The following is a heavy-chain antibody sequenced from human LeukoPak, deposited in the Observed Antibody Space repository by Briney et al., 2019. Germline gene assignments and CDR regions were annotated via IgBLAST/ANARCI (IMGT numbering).Heavy chain of an antibody. D-gene: IGHD3-22*01. CDR2: IFHTGST. CDR1: GGSLSNHY. J-gene: IGHJ3*02. Sequence: SETLSLTCTVSGGSLSNHYWNWIRHPAGTGLEYIGRIFHTGSTNYNPSLKSRVTMSVDTSKNQFSLKLSSVTAADTAVYYCARGPYYYDSSKGAFDIWGQGSMVTVSS. V-gene: IGHV4-4*07. CDR3: ARGPYYYDSSKGAFDI.